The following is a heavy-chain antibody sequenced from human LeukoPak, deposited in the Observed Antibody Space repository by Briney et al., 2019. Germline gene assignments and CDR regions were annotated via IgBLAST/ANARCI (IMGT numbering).Heavy chain of an antibody. D-gene: IGHD1-26*01. CDR1: GGFFSGYY. CDR2: INHSGST. CDR3: ARGRGRGFTYFDY. J-gene: IGHJ4*02. V-gene: IGHV4-34*01. Sequence: PSETLSLTCAVYGGFFSGYYWSWIRQPPGKGLEWIGEINHSGSTNYNPFLKSRVTISVDTSKNQFSLKLSSVTAADTAVYYCARGRGRGFTYFDYWGQGTLVTVSS.